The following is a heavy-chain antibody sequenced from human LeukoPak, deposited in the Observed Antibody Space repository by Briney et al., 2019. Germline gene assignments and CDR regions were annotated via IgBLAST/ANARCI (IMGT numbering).Heavy chain of an antibody. D-gene: IGHD1-26*01. CDR3: ASLVTYGDRRVGLVYYFDY. V-gene: IGHV4-34*01. J-gene: IGHJ4*02. CDR2: INHSGST. Sequence: SETLSLTCAVYGGSFSGYYWIGIRQPPGKGLEWMGEINHSGSTNYNPSLKRRVTISVDTSKNQFSLKLSSVPAADTPVYYCASLVTYGDRRVGLVYYFDYWGQGTLVTVSS. CDR1: GGSFSGYY.